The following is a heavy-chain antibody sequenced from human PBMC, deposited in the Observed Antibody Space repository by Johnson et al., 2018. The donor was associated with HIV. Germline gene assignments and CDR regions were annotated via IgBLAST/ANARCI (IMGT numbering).Heavy chain of an antibody. Sequence: VQLVESGGGLVKPGGSLRLSCAASGFTVSSNYMSWVRQAPGKGLEWVSVIYGGGSGGSTYYVDSVKGRFTISRDNSKNTLYLQMNSLRAEDTAVYYCARGIAVSNWVDIWGQGTMVTVSS. CDR2: IYGGGSGGST. V-gene: IGHV3-66*01. CDR3: ARGIAVSNWVDI. J-gene: IGHJ3*02. CDR1: GFTVSSNY. D-gene: IGHD6-19*01.